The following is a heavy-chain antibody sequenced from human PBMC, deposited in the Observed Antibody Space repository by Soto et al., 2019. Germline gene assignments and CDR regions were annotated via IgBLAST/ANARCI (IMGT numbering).Heavy chain of an antibody. CDR1: GFTFSSYA. CDR2: ISGSGGST. D-gene: IGHD5-12*01. Sequence: GGSLRLSCAASGFTFSSYAMSWVRQAPGKGLEWVSAISGSGGSTYYADSVKGRFTISRDNSKNTLYLQMNSLRAEDTAVYYCAKDLYSGYDYSVADAFDIWGQGTMVTVSS. J-gene: IGHJ3*02. V-gene: IGHV3-23*01. CDR3: AKDLYSGYDYSVADAFDI.